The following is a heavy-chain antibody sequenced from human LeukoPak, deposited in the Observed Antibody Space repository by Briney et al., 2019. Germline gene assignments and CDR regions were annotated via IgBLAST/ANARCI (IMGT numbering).Heavy chain of an antibody. V-gene: IGHV1-2*02. D-gene: IGHD3-22*01. CDR2: RNPNGGGT. Sequence: ASVKVSCKASGYTFTRYDMHWVRQAPGQGGEGRGWRNPNGGGTNYAQNFQGRVTMTRDTSISAAYMELSRLRSDDTAVYYCARDYYDSSGYYYVLDFWGQGTLVTVSS. J-gene: IGHJ4*02. CDR1: GYTFTRYD. CDR3: ARDYYDSSGYYYVLDF.